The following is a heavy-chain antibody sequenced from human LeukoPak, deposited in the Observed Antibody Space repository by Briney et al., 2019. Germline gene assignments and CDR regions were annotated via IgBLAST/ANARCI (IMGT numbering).Heavy chain of an antibody. J-gene: IGHJ4*02. Sequence: SETLSLTCAVYGGSFSGYYWSWIRQPPGKGLEWIGEINHSGSTNYNPSLKSRVTMSVDTSTNQISLEMTSVTAADTAVYYCARIEYSSSIDYWGQGTLVTVSS. V-gene: IGHV4-34*01. CDR1: GGSFSGYY. D-gene: IGHD6-6*01. CDR2: INHSGST. CDR3: ARIEYSSSIDY.